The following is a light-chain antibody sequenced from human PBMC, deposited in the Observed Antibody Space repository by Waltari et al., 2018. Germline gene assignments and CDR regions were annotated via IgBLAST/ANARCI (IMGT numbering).Light chain of an antibody. V-gene: IGLV2-14*01. J-gene: IGLJ2*01. CDR3: SSYTSSSTWV. CDR1: SSAVGGDNY. CDR2: DVS. Sequence: QSALTQPASVSGSPGQSITISCSGTSSAVGGDNYASWSQQHPGKAPKLMLYDVSQRPSGVSNRFSGSKSGNTASLTISGLQAEDEADYYCSSYTSSSTWVFGGGTKLTVL.